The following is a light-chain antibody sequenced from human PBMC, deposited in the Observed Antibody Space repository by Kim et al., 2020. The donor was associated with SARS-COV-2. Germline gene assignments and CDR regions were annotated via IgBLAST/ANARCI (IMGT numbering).Light chain of an antibody. CDR3: SSHTSSHTVV. CDR2: DVS. Sequence: QSALTQPVSVSGSPGQSITISCTGTSSDVGGYNYVSWYQQHPGKAPKLMIYDVSNRPSGVSNRFSGSKSVNTASLTISGLQAEDEADYYCSSHTSSHTVVFGGGTQLTVL. V-gene: IGLV2-14*03. J-gene: IGLJ2*01. CDR1: SSDVGGYNY.